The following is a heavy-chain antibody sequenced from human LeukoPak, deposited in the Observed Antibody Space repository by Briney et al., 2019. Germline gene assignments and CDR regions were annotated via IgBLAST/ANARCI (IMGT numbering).Heavy chain of an antibody. CDR3: ARRAGAYSHPYDY. CDR1: GFTFSSYG. CDR2: ISGSGGNT. V-gene: IGHV3-23*01. Sequence: PGGSLRLSCAASGFTFSSYGMNWVRQAPGKGLEWVSGISGSGGNTYYADSVKGRFTISRDNSKNTLYLQMNSLRAEDTAVYYCARRAGAYSHPYDYWGQGTLVTVSS. D-gene: IGHD4/OR15-4a*01. J-gene: IGHJ4*02.